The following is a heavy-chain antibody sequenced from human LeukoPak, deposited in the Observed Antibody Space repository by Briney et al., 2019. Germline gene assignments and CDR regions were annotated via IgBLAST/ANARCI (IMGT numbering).Heavy chain of an antibody. CDR2: INAGNGNT. V-gene: IGHV1-3*01. D-gene: IGHD4-17*01. J-gene: IGHJ4*02. Sequence: ASVKVSCKASGYTFTSYAMHWVRQAPGQRLEWMGWINAGNGNTKYSQKFQGRVTITRDTSASTAYMELSSLRSEDTAVYYCARDNDYGDYAGVPFDYWGQGTLVTVSS. CDR3: ARDNDYGDYAGVPFDY. CDR1: GYTFTSYA.